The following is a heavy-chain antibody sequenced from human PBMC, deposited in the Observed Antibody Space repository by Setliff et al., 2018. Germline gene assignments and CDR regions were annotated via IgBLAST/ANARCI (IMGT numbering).Heavy chain of an antibody. V-gene: IGHV4-59*01. CDR2: LYYSGNT. J-gene: IGHJ6*03. CDR1: GGSISSYS. Sequence: SETLSLTCNVSGGSISSYSWSWIWQAPGKGLEWIGYLYYSGNTNYNPSLKSRVTISGDTSQNYFSLKLTSVTEADTAVYYCARGPPGYYYMNVWGQGTTVTVSS. CDR3: ARGPPGYYYMNV.